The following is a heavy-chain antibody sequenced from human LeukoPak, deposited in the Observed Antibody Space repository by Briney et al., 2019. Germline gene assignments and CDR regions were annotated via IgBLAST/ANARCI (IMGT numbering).Heavy chain of an antibody. CDR1: GFTFSSYG. CDR2: IWYDGSNK. D-gene: IGHD6-13*01. Sequence: GGSLRLSCAASGFTFSSYGMHWVRQAPGKGLEWVAVIWYDGSNKYYADSVKGRFTISRDNSKNTLYLQMNSLRAEDTAVYYCARDSRSSSWYLDYWGQGTLVTVSS. J-gene: IGHJ4*02. CDR3: ARDSRSSSWYLDY. V-gene: IGHV3-33*01.